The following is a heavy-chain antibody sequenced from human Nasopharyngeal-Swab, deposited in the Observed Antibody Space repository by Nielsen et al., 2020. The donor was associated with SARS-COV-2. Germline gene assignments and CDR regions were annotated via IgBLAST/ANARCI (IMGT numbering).Heavy chain of an antibody. V-gene: IGHV3-21*01. CDR2: ISRNSNYL. CDR3: ASEGEYSRFGDS. D-gene: IGHD6-13*01. CDR1: GFTFSFYT. Sequence: GESLKISCAASGFTFSFYTMHWVRQAPGKGLEWVASISRNSNYLFYAESVTGRFTISRDNAKNSLFLHMSGLSAEDTAVYYCASEGEYSRFGDSWGQGTLLTVSS. J-gene: IGHJ4*02.